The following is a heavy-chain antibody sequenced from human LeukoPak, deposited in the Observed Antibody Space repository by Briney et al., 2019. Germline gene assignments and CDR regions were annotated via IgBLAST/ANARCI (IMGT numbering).Heavy chain of an antibody. J-gene: IGHJ4*02. V-gene: IGHV3-23*01. CDR2: ISGSGGST. CDR1: GFTFSGYA. CDR3: AKDRVYYRSFDD. Sequence: GGSLRLSCAASGFTFSGYAMRWVRQAPGKGLEWVSAISGSGGSTYYADSVKGRFTISRDNSKNTLYLQMNSLRAEDTAVYFCAKDRVYYRSFDDWGQGTLVTVSS. D-gene: IGHD3-22*01.